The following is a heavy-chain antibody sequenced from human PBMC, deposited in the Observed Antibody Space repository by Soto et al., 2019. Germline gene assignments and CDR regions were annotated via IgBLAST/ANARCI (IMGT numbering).Heavy chain of an antibody. D-gene: IGHD2-21*01. CDR3: GRQLLCYFEL. J-gene: IGHJ2*01. Sequence: QVQLVESGGGVVQPGRSLRLSCAASGFTFSSYAMHWVRQAPGKGLEWVAVISYDGSNKYYADSVKGRFTISRDNSKKTQYLQMNSLIDEDTAVYYYGRQLLCYFELWGRRRLVTASS. V-gene: IGHV3-30*04. CDR2: ISYDGSNK. CDR1: GFTFSSYA.